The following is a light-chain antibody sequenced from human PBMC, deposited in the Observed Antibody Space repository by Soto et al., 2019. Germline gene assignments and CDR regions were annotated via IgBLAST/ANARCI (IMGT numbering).Light chain of an antibody. Sequence: DIQMTQSPSSLSASVGDRVTITCQASQDINNYLVWYQQKPGKAPELLIFEASSLETGVPSRFSGAASGTDFTFTISSLQPEDIATYYCQQYDTLPPTFGQGTKLEIK. V-gene: IGKV1-33*01. CDR2: EAS. CDR1: QDINNY. CDR3: QQYDTLPPT. J-gene: IGKJ2*01.